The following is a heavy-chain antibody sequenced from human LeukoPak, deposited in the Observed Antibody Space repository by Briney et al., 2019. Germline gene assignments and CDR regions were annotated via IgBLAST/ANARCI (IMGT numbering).Heavy chain of an antibody. CDR1: GFTFSSYG. Sequence: PGGSLRLSCTASGFTFSSYGMHWVRQAPGKGLEWVAVIWYDGSNKYYADSVKGRFTISRDNSKNTLYLQMNSLRAEDTAVYYCAKDLSYAFDPWGQGTLVTVSS. J-gene: IGHJ5*02. CDR2: IWYDGSNK. CDR3: AKDLSYAFDP. V-gene: IGHV3-30*02. D-gene: IGHD2-2*01.